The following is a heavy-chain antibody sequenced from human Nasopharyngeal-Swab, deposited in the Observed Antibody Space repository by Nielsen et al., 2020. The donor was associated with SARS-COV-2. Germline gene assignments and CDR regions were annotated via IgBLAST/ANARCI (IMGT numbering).Heavy chain of an antibody. CDR2: ISAYNGNT. Sequence: ASVKVSCKASGYTFTSCGISWVRQAPGQGLEWMGWISAYNGNTNYAQKLQGRVTMTTDTSTSTAYMELRSLRSDDTAVYYCARGEKGYSYGYYWYFDLWGRGTLVTVSS. J-gene: IGHJ2*01. D-gene: IGHD5-18*01. CDR1: GYTFTSCG. V-gene: IGHV1-18*01. CDR3: ARGEKGYSYGYYWYFDL.